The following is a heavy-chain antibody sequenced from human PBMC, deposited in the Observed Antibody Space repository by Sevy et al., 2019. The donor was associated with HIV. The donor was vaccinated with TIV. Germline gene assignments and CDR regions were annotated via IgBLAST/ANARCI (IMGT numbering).Heavy chain of an antibody. J-gene: IGHJ6*02. D-gene: IGHD3-3*01. CDR2: ISGSGGST. V-gene: IGHV3-23*01. CDR1: GFTFSSYA. Sequence: GGSLRLSCAASGFTFSSYAMSWVRQAPGKGLEWVSAISGSGGSTYYAHSVKGRFTISRDNSKNTLYLQMNSLRAEDTAVYYCAKDLGYDFWSGYYVVHYYYGMDVWGQGTTVTVSS. CDR3: AKDLGYDFWSGYYVVHYYYGMDV.